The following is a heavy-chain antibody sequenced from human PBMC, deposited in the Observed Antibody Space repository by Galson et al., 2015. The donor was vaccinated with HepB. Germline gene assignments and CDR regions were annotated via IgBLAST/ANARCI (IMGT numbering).Heavy chain of an antibody. CDR3: ARGRDPYSSSWYSNHFDY. J-gene: IGHJ4*02. CDR1: GFTFSSYA. D-gene: IGHD6-13*01. V-gene: IGHV3-30*04. CDR2: ISYDGSNK. Sequence: SLRLSCAASGFTFSSYAMHWVRQAPGKGLEWVAVISYDGSNKYYADSVKGRFTISRDNSKNTLYLQMNSLRAEDTAVYYCARGRDPYSSSWYSNHFDYWGQGTLVTVSS.